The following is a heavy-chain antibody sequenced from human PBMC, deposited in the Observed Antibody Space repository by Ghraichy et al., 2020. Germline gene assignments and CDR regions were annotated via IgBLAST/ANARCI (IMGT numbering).Heavy chain of an antibody. V-gene: IGHV3-23*01. CDR1: GFTFSHFA. J-gene: IGHJ4*02. D-gene: IGHD2-21*01. CDR3: AQGLVVMFY. CDR2: IGGSGAST. Sequence: GGSLRLSCAASGFTFSHFAMSWVRQAPGKGLEWVSGIGGSGASTYYTDSVKGRFTISRDNSKNTMYLQMNGLRAEDTAVYYCAQGLVVMFYWGQGTLVTVSS.